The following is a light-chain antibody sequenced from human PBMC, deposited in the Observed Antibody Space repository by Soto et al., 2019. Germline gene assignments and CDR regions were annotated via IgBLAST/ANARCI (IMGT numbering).Light chain of an antibody. J-gene: IGLJ2*01. CDR2: LNSDGSH. V-gene: IGLV4-69*01. Sequence: QPLLTQSPSASASLGASVKLTCTLSSGHSIYAIAWHQQQPEKGPRFLMKLNSDGSHTKGDGIPDRFSGSSSGADRYLTISSLQSEDEADYYCQTWGTGIRVFGGGTKLTVL. CDR3: QTWGTGIRV. CDR1: SGHSIYA.